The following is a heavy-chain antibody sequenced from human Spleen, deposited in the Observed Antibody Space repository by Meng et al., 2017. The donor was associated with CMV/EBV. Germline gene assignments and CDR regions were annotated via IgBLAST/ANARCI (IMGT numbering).Heavy chain of an antibody. CDR1: GGSFSGYY. V-gene: IGHV4-34*01. CDR2: INHSGST. D-gene: IGHD3-10*01. CDR3: ARAPMLWFGELVWFDP. J-gene: IGHJ5*02. Sequence: YGGSFSGYYWSWIRQPPGKGLEWIGEINHSGSTNYNPSLKSRVTISVDTSKNQFSLKLSSVTAADTAVYYCARAPMLWFGELVWFDPWGQGTQVTVSS.